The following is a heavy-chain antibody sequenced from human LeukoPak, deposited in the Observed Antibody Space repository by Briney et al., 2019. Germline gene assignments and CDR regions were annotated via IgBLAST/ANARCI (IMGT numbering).Heavy chain of an antibody. J-gene: IGHJ6*04. Sequence: SVKVSCKASGYTFTSYAISWVRQAPGQGLEWMGGIIPIFGTANYAQKFQGRVTITADESTSTAYMELSSLRSEDTAVYYCARGSMDFWSGYSLGVGMDVWGKGTTVTVSS. CDR1: GYTFTSYA. CDR2: IIPIFGTA. D-gene: IGHD3-3*01. V-gene: IGHV1-69*13. CDR3: ARGSMDFWSGYSLGVGMDV.